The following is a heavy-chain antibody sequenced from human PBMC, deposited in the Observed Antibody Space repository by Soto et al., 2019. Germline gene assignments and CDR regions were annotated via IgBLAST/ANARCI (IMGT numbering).Heavy chain of an antibody. V-gene: IGHV3-15*01. CDR3: TTGYCSGGSCYTSGH. D-gene: IGHD2-15*01. CDR2: IKSKTDGGTT. Sequence: GGSLRLSCAASGFTFSNAWMSWVRQAPGKGLEWVGRIKSKTDGGTTDYAAPVKGRFTISRDDSKNTLYLQMNSLKTEDTAVYYCTTGYCSGGSCYTSGHWGQGTLVTVSS. CDR1: GFTFSNAW. J-gene: IGHJ4*02.